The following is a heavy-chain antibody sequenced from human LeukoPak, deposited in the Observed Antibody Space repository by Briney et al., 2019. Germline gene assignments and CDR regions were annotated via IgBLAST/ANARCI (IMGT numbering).Heavy chain of an antibody. D-gene: IGHD3-22*01. V-gene: IGHV1-69*05. CDR3: AREMSGGYNYFDY. J-gene: IGHJ4*02. Sequence: SVKVSCKASGGTFSSYAISWVRQAPRQGLEWMGGIIPIFGTANYAQKFQGRVTITTDESTSTAYMELSSLRSEDTAVYYCAREMSGGYNYFDYWGQGTLVTVSS. CDR1: GGTFSSYA. CDR2: IIPIFGTA.